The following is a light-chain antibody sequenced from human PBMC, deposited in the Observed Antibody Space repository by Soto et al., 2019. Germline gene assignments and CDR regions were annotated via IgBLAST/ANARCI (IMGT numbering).Light chain of an antibody. CDR1: QTIGTY. CDR3: QQSYNTPLT. CDR2: DAS. Sequence: PSTLSDSVGYRVTITCLASQTIGTYLNWYRHKSGAAPELLIYDASTLQSGVPSRFRGGASGTDFTLTISSLQLDDFATYYCQQSYNTPLTFGQGTKVDIK. J-gene: IGKJ1*01. V-gene: IGKV1-39*01.